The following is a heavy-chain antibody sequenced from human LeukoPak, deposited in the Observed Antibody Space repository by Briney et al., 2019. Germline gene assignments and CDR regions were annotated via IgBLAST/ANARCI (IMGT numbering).Heavy chain of an antibody. CDR3: ALPSSLRY. CDR1: GYSFTSFW. J-gene: IGHJ4*02. V-gene: IGHV5-10-1*01. CDR2: IDPGVSYT. Sequence: GGSLSISGKASGYSFTSFWSSWLRQLPGKGLEWLGRIDPGVSYTNYSPPFQGHVTISADKSISTAYLQWSSLKASDTAMYYCALPSSLRYWGQGTLVTVSS.